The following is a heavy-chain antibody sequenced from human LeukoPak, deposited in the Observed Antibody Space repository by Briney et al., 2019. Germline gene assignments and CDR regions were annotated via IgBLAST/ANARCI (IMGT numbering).Heavy chain of an antibody. Sequence: ASVKVSCKTSGYTFTSLDINWVRQATGQGLEWMGIINPSGGSTNYAQKFQGRITMTRDTSTSTVYMDLSSLRSEDTAVYYCARDRSDSYGSGSYYPRPAYFFDYWGQGTLVTVSS. V-gene: IGHV1-46*01. J-gene: IGHJ4*02. CDR1: GYTFTSLD. CDR2: INPSGGST. D-gene: IGHD3-10*01. CDR3: ARDRSDSYGSGSYYPRPAYFFDY.